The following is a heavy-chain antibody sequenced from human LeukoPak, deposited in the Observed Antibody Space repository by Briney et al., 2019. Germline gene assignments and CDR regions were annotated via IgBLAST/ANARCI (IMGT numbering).Heavy chain of an antibody. Sequence: GGSLRLSCAASGFTFSSFEMNWVSQAPGKGLEWVSYISGSGSTVSYADSVKGRFTISRDNAKNSLYLQMNSLRAEDTAVYYCARGFPRLDYWGQGTMVTVSS. CDR2: ISGSGSTV. V-gene: IGHV3-48*03. CDR1: GFTFSSFE. J-gene: IGHJ4*02. CDR3: ARGFPRLDY. D-gene: IGHD2/OR15-2a*01.